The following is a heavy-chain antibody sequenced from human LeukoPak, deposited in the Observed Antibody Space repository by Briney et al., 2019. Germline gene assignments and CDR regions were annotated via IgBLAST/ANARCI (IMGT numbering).Heavy chain of an antibody. J-gene: IGHJ4*02. D-gene: IGHD2-2*01. Sequence: GGSLRLSCAASGFTFSTAWMSWVRQAPGKGLEWVGRIKSKTDGGTIDYAAPVKGRFTISRDDSKNTLYLQMNSLKTEDTAVYYCTSYDCSSTSCYWIYYDYWGQGTLVTVSS. CDR3: TSYDCSSTSCYWIYYDY. CDR1: GFTFSTAW. CDR2: IKSKTDGGTI. V-gene: IGHV3-15*01.